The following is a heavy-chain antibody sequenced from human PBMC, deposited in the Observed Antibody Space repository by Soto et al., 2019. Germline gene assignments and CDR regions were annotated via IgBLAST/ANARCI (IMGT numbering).Heavy chain of an antibody. J-gene: IGHJ4*02. CDR3: AIGLAVAAHISSY. V-gene: IGHV5-10-1*01. CDR2: IDPSDSYT. Sequence: GESLKISCKGSGYSFTSYWISWVRQMPGKGLEWMGRIDPSDSYTNYSPSFQGHVTISADKSISTAYLQWSSLKASDTAMYYCAIGLAVAAHISSYWGQGTLVTVSS. D-gene: IGHD6-19*01. CDR1: GYSFTSYW.